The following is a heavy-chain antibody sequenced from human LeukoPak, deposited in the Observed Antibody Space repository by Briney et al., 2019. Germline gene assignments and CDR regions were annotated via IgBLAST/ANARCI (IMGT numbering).Heavy chain of an antibody. D-gene: IGHD4-17*01. CDR3: ARAQGRSSVTNWFDP. CDR2: IHSSGST. J-gene: IGHJ5*02. V-gene: IGHV4-59*01. Sequence: SETLSLTCTVSGGSISSYYWSWTRQPPGKGLEWIGFIHSSGSTNHNPSLKSRVTVSVDTSKNQFSLKLASVTAADTALYYCARAQGRSSVTNWFDPWGQGTLVTVSS. CDR1: GGSISSYY.